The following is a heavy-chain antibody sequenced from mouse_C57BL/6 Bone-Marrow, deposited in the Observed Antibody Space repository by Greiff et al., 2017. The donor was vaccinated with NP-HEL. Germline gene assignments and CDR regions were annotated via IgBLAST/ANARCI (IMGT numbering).Heavy chain of an antibody. CDR2: FYPRSGNT. Sequence: VKLMESGAELARPGASVKLSCKASGYTFTSYGISWVKQSTGQGLEWIGEFYPRSGNTYYNEKFKGKATLTADKSSSTAYMELCSLTSEDSAVYFCAKGRLRRRCYAMDYWGQGTSVTVSS. V-gene: IGHV1-81*01. CDR3: AKGRLRRRCYAMDY. D-gene: IGHD2-2*01. CDR1: GYTFTSYG. J-gene: IGHJ4*01.